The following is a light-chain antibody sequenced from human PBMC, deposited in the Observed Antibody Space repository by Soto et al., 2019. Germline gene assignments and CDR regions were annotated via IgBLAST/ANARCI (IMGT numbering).Light chain of an antibody. CDR3: AAWDDSLNGHLV. Sequence: QSVLTQPPSASGTPGQTVTISCCGGSSNIGWNTVSWYQQYPDTAPKLLIYSNDNRASGVPDRVSGSKSGTSASLAISGLQSEDEADYYCAAWDDSLNGHLVFGGGTKVPVL. J-gene: IGLJ2*01. CDR1: SSNIGWNT. V-gene: IGLV1-44*01. CDR2: SND.